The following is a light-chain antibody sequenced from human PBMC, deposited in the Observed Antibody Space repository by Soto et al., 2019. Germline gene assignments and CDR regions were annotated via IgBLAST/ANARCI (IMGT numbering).Light chain of an antibody. CDR2: GAD. Sequence: NVLTQSPGTLSLSPGERATLYCRATQTVSSNYLAWYQQKAAQPPRLLIYGADTRATGIPDKFSGSGSGADFTLTISRLEPEDFAVYYCHHYGNVRDTFGHGTMVE. CDR1: QTVSSNY. J-gene: IGKJ2*01. V-gene: IGKV3-20*01. CDR3: HHYGNVRDT.